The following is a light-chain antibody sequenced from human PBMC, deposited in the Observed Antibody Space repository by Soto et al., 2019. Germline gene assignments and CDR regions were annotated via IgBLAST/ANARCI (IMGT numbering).Light chain of an antibody. Sequence: EIVLTQSPGTLSLSPGERATLSCRASQSVSNSNLAWYQQKPGQTPRLLIYGASTRATGIPHRFSGSGSGTDFTLTISRLEPEDFAVYYCQQYGSSPGFTFGPGTKVDIK. V-gene: IGKV3-20*01. CDR3: QQYGSSPGFT. CDR2: GAS. CDR1: QSVSNSN. J-gene: IGKJ3*01.